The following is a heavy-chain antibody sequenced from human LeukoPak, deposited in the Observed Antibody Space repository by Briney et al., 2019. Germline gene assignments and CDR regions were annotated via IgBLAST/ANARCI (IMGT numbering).Heavy chain of an antibody. D-gene: IGHD1-26*01. CDR2: ISSSGSTI. CDR3: ARDLSGSYYGPRARSHFDY. V-gene: IGHV3-48*03. Sequence: GGSLRLSCAASGFTFSSYEMNWVRQAPGKGLEWVSYISSSGSTIYYADSVKGRFTISRDNAKNSLYLQMNSLRAEDTAVYYCARDLSGSYYGPRARSHFDYWGQGTLVTVSS. CDR1: GFTFSSYE. J-gene: IGHJ4*02.